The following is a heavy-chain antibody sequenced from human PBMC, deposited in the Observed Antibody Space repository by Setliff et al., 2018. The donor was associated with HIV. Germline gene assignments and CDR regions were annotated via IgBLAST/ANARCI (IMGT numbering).Heavy chain of an antibody. Sequence: PSETLSLTCTVSGGSISSDYWRWIRQPPGKGLEWIGYIYYSGSSDYTPSLRSRVTMSVDTSKNQFSLKLTSVTAADTAVYYCAREHDYSNYRRHDSWGQGILVTVSS. V-gene: IGHV4-59*12. D-gene: IGHD4-4*01. J-gene: IGHJ4*02. CDR2: IYYSGSS. CDR3: AREHDYSNYRRHDS. CDR1: GGSISSDY.